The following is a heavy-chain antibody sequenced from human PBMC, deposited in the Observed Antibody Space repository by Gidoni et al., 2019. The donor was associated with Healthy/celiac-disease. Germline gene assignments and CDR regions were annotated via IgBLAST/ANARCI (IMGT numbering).Heavy chain of an antibody. CDR3: ARDVRYSSSWSHFDF. D-gene: IGHD6-13*01. CDR2: VYYRGTT. Sequence: QLHLQESGPRLVRPSETLSPTRTVSGGSVSTADYYWGWIRQSPGKGLEWIGTVYYRGTTYYNPSLKSRVTISPDTSQNQFSLRLSSVTAADTAVYYCARDVRYSSSWSHFDFWGQGTLVTVSS. J-gene: IGHJ4*02. V-gene: IGHV4-39*07. CDR1: GGSVSTADYY.